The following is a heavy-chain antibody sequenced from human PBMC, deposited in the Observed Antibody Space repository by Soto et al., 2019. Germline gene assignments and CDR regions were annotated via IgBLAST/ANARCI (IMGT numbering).Heavy chain of an antibody. D-gene: IGHD2-15*01. Sequence: KVSCKASGGTFSSYTISWVRQAPGQGLEWMGRIIPILGIANYAQKFQGRVTITADKSTSTAYMELSSLRSEDTAVYYCAREDCSGGSCFIDYWGQGTLVTVSS. CDR1: GGTFSSYT. J-gene: IGHJ4*02. CDR3: AREDCSGGSCFIDY. CDR2: IIPILGIA. V-gene: IGHV1-69*04.